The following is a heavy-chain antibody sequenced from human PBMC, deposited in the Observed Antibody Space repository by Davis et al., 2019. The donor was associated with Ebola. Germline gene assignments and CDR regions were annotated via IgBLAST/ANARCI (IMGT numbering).Heavy chain of an antibody. CDR2: ISNGGRT. V-gene: IGHV4-59*08. CDR1: GGSVGSDY. Sequence: GSLRLSCSVSGGSVGSDYWSWIRQSPGKGLEWIAFISNGGRTIYNPSLRGRVTISVDTSKNQFSLKLSSVTAADTAVYYCARQGWSGYSLRHWLDPWGRGTLVTVSS. J-gene: IGHJ5*02. D-gene: IGHD3-3*01. CDR3: ARQGWSGYSLRHWLDP.